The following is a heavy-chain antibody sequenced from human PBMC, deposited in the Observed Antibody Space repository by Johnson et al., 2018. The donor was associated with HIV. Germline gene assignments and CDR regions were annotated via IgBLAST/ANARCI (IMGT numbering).Heavy chain of an antibody. Sequence: VLLVESGGGLVQPGGSLRLSCAASVFTFSSYWMSWVRQAPGKGLEWVATIKQDGSEKYYVDSVKGRFTNSRDNAKNSLYLQMNSLRAEDTAVYYCARDTWIFGVVIERSYAFDIWGQGTMVTVSS. CDR3: ARDTWIFGVVIERSYAFDI. V-gene: IGHV3-7*05. D-gene: IGHD3-3*01. CDR1: VFTFSSYW. CDR2: IKQDGSEK. J-gene: IGHJ3*02.